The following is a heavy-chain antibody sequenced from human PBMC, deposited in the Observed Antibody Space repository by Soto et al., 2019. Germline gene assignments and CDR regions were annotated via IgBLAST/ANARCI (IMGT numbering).Heavy chain of an antibody. CDR2: IYYSGST. Sequence: QLQLQESGPGLVKPSETLSLTCTVSGGSISSSSYYWGWIRQPPGKGLEWIGSIYYSGSTYYNPSLKSRVTISVDTSKNQFSLKLSSVTAADTAVYYCARLPISVWGSQDTFDYWGQGTLVTVSS. D-gene: IGHD3-16*01. CDR1: GGSISSSSYY. CDR3: ARLPISVWGSQDTFDY. J-gene: IGHJ4*02. V-gene: IGHV4-39*01.